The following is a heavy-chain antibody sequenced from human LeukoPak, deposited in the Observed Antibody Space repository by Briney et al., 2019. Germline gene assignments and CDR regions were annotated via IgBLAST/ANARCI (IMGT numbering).Heavy chain of an antibody. Sequence: GSLRLSCAASGFTFSSYAMHWVRQAPGKGLEYVSAISSNGDNTYYADSVKGRFTISRDNAKNSLYLQMNSLRAEDTAVYYCAKDLPRFLEWLLVDYWGQGTLVTVSS. CDR3: AKDLPRFLEWLLVDY. V-gene: IGHV3-64*02. D-gene: IGHD3-3*01. CDR1: GFTFSSYA. CDR2: ISSNGDNT. J-gene: IGHJ4*02.